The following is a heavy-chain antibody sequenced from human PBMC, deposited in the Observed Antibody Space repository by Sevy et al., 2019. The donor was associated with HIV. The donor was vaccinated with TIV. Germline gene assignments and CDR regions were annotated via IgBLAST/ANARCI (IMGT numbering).Heavy chain of an antibody. V-gene: IGHV3-21*01. Sequence: GGSLRLSCAASGFTFSSYSMNWVRQAPGKGLEWVSSISSSSSYIYYADSVKGRFTISRDNAKNSLYLQMNSLRAEDTAVYYCARDGHCSSTSSSNGFDYWGQGTLVTVSS. J-gene: IGHJ4*02. CDR1: GFTFSSYS. CDR2: ISSSSSYI. D-gene: IGHD2-2*01. CDR3: ARDGHCSSTSSSNGFDY.